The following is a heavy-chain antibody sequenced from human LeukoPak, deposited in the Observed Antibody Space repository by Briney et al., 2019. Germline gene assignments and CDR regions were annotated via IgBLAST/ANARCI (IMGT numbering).Heavy chain of an antibody. CDR1: GFTFSNAW. J-gene: IGHJ5*02. Sequence: PGGSLRLSCAASGFTFSNAWMSWVRQAPGKGLEWVANIKRDGSEKYYVDSVKGRFTISRDNAKNSLYLQMNSLRAEDTAVYYCARDEFDPWGQGTLVTVSS. V-gene: IGHV3-7*01. CDR3: ARDEFDP. CDR2: IKRDGSEK.